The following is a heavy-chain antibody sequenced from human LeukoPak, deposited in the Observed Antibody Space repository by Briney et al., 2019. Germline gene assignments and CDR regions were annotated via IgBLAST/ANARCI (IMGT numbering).Heavy chain of an antibody. CDR3: ARNGPEVPAAYYSPDYYYYGMDV. CDR1: GFTFSSYW. J-gene: IGHJ6*02. V-gene: IGHV3-7*01. D-gene: IGHD2-2*01. Sequence: PGGSLRLSCAASGFTFSSYWMSWVRQAPGKGLEWVANIKQDGSEKYYVDSVKGRFTISRDNAKNSLYLQMNSLRAEDTAVYYCARNGPEVPAAYYSPDYYYYGMDVWGQGTTVTVSS. CDR2: IKQDGSEK.